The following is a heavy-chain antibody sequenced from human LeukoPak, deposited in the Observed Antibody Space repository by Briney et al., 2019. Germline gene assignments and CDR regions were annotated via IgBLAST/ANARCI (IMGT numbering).Heavy chain of an antibody. V-gene: IGHV3-48*03. CDR2: ISSSGSTI. D-gene: IGHD2-15*01. J-gene: IGHJ6*04. CDR1: GFTFSSYE. CDR3: ALAATYYYYGMDV. Sequence: QSGGSLRLSCVASGFTFSSYEMNWVRQAPGKGLEWVSYISSSGSTIYYADSVKGRFTISRDNAKNSLYLQMNSLRAEDTAVYYCALAATYYYYGMDVWGKGTTVTVSS.